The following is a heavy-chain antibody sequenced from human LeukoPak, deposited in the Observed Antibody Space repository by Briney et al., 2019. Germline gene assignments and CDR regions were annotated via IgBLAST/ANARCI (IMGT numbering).Heavy chain of an antibody. J-gene: IGHJ6*02. D-gene: IGHD4-17*01. Sequence: ASVKVSCKASGYTFTSYDINWVRQATGQGLEWMGWMNPNSGNTGYAQKFQGRVTMTRNTSISTAYMELSSLRSEDTAVYYCARGRPADDYGDYVHDGAYYYGMDVWGQGTTVTVSS. CDR3: ARGRPADDYGDYVHDGAYYYGMDV. CDR2: MNPNSGNT. CDR1: GYTFTSYD. V-gene: IGHV1-8*01.